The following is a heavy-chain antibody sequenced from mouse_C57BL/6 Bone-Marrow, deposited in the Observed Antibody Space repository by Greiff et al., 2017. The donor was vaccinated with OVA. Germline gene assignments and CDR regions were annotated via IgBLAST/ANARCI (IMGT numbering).Heavy chain of an antibody. J-gene: IGHJ4*01. CDR1: GFTFSSYG. CDR2: ISSGGSYT. Sequence: DVHLVESGGDLVKPGGSLKLSCAASGFTFSSYGMSWVRQTPDKRLEWVATISSGGSYTYYPDSVKGRFTISRDNAKNTQYLPMSSLKSEDTAMYYCAIRASITTVVAYYAMDYWGQGTSVTVSS. CDR3: AIRASITTVVAYYAMDY. D-gene: IGHD1-1*01. V-gene: IGHV5-6*01.